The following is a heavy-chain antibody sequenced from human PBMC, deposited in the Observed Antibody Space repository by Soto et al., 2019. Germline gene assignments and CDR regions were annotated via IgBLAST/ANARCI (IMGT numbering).Heavy chain of an antibody. J-gene: IGHJ4*02. CDR1: GFTFSSYS. Sequence: EVQLVESGGGLVQPGGSLRLSCAASGFTFSSYSMNWVRQAPGKGLEWVSYISSNSSTIYYAESLKGRFTISRDNAKNSLYLQMNSLRAEDTAVYYCAGGVMGGWDAHYWGQGTLVTVSS. CDR3: AGGVMGGWDAHY. CDR2: ISSNSSTI. V-gene: IGHV3-48*01. D-gene: IGHD6-19*01.